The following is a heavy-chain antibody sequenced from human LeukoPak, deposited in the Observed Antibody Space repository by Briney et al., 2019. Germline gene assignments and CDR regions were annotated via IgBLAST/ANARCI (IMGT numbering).Heavy chain of an antibody. CDR1: GFTFSRDG. CDR2: IWYDGSKK. J-gene: IGHJ4*02. D-gene: IGHD3-10*01. V-gene: IGHV3-33*01. CDR3: ARLSASFLDY. Sequence: GRSLRLSCAASGFTFSRDGMHWVRQAPGKGLEWVAVIWYDGSKKYYADSVKGRFTISRDNSKNTLYLQMNSLRAEDTAVYYCARLSASFLDYWGQGTLVTVSS.